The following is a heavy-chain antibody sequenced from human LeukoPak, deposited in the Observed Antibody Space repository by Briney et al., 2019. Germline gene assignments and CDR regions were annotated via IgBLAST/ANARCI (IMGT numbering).Heavy chain of an antibody. J-gene: IGHJ6*02. CDR3: ARVVGAVAAYYYYGMDV. CDR1: GYTFTSYD. D-gene: IGHD6-19*01. CDR2: MNPNSGNT. Sequence: ASVKVSCKASGYTFTSYDINWVRQATGQGLEWMGWMNPNSGNTGYARKFQGRVTMTRNTSISTAYMELSSLRSEDTAVYYCARVVGAVAAYYYYGMDVWGQGTTVTVSS. V-gene: IGHV1-8*01.